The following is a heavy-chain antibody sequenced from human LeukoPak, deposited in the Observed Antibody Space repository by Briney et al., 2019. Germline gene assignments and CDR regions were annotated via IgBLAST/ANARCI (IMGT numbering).Heavy chain of an antibody. Sequence: PGGSLRLSCAASGFTFSSYSMNWVRQAPGKGLEWVSSISSSSSYIYYADSVKGRFTISRDNAKNSLYLQMNSLRAEDTAVYYCARDGIVLMVYARGAYYYGMDVWGQGTTVTVSS. J-gene: IGHJ6*02. CDR2: ISSSSSYI. CDR3: ARDGIVLMVYARGAYYYGMDV. V-gene: IGHV3-21*01. D-gene: IGHD2-8*01. CDR1: GFTFSSYS.